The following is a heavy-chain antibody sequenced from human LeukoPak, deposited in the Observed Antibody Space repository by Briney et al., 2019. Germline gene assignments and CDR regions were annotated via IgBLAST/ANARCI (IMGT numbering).Heavy chain of an antibody. V-gene: IGHV3-30*02. Sequence: PGGSLRLSCAGSGFSFSSYGMHWVRQAPGKGLEWMAFIRSDGSNKYYADSVKGRFTISRDNSKNTLYLQMNSLRAEDTAVYYCAKGLGVIPTGEVDYWGQGTLVTVSS. CDR2: IRSDGSNK. CDR1: GFSFSSYG. J-gene: IGHJ4*02. CDR3: AKGLGVIPTGEVDY. D-gene: IGHD3-22*01.